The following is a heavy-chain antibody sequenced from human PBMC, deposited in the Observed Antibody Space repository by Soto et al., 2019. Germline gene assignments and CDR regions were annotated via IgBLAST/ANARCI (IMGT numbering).Heavy chain of an antibody. Sequence: QVQLVESGGGVVQPGRSLRLSCAASGFTFSSYGMHWVRQAPGKGLEWVAVIWYDGSNKYYADSVKGRFTISRDNSKNTLYLQMNSLRAEDTAVYYCAREGAHSSGWCAFDIWGQGTMVTVSS. J-gene: IGHJ3*02. CDR3: AREGAHSSGWCAFDI. V-gene: IGHV3-33*01. D-gene: IGHD6-19*01. CDR1: GFTFSSYG. CDR2: IWYDGSNK.